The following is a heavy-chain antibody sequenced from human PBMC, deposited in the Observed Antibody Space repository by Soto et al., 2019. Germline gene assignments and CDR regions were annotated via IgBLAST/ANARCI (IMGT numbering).Heavy chain of an antibody. J-gene: IGHJ4*02. V-gene: IGHV4-30-4*01. Sequence: PSETLSLTCTVSGGSISSGDYYWSWIRQPPGKGLEWIGYTYYSGSTYYNPSLKSRVTISVDTSKNQFSLKLSSVTAADTAVYYCARVPCCDYGDHKPFDYWGQGTLVTVSS. CDR2: TYYSGST. CDR3: ARVPCCDYGDHKPFDY. CDR1: GGSISSGDYY. D-gene: IGHD4-17*01.